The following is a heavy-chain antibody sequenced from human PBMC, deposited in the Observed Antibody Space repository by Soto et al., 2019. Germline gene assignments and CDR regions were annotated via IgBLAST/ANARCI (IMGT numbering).Heavy chain of an antibody. CDR2: ISGSGGST. D-gene: IGHD6-13*01. J-gene: IGHJ4*02. V-gene: IGHV3-23*01. CDR1: GFTFSSYA. CDR3: AKNDPYSTRDY. Sequence: GGSLRLSCSASGFTFSSYAMGWGRQAPGKGLEWVSAISGSGGSTYYADSVKGRFTISRYNSKNTLYLQMNSLRAEDTAVYYCAKNDPYSTRDYWGQGALVTVSS.